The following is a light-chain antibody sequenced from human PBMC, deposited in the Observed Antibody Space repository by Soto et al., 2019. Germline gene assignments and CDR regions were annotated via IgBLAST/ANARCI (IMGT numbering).Light chain of an antibody. CDR2: HDD. CDR3: QALDTSSVV. CDR1: KLGSKY. V-gene: IGLV3-1*01. Sequence: SYELTQPHSVSVSPGQTASITCAGDKLGSKYACWYQQKPGHSPVLVIYHDDKRPSGIPERFSGSNSANIATLTISGTQAMDEADYYCQALDTSSVVFGGGTKLTVL. J-gene: IGLJ3*02.